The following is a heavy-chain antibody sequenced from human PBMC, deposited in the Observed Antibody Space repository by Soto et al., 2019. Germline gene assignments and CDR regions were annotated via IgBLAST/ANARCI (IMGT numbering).Heavy chain of an antibody. Sequence: GGSLRLSCAASGFTFSSYAMHWVRQAPGKGLEWVAVISYDGSNKYYADSVKGRFTISRDNSKDTLYLQMNSLRAEDTAVYYCARGGDKYNWNYLGSANTYFHFDYWGQGTLVTVSS. CDR2: ISYDGSNK. CDR3: ARGGDKYNWNYLGSANTYFHFDY. CDR1: GFTFSSYA. V-gene: IGHV3-30-3*01. J-gene: IGHJ4*02. D-gene: IGHD1-7*01.